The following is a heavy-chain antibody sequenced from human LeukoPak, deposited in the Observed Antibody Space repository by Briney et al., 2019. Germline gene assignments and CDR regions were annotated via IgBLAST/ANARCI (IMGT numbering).Heavy chain of an antibody. CDR2: IIPIFGTA. D-gene: IGHD2-2*01. V-gene: IGHV1-69*13. Sequence: SVKVSCKASGGTFSSYAISWVRQAPGQGLEWMGGIIPIFGTANYAQKFQGRVTITADESTSTAYMELSSLRSEDTAVYYCASRCQLLTVDYYYMDVWGKGTTVTVSS. CDR1: GGTFSSYA. J-gene: IGHJ6*03. CDR3: ASRCQLLTVDYYYMDV.